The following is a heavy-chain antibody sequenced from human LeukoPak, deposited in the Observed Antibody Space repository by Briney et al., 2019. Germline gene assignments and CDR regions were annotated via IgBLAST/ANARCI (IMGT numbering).Heavy chain of an antibody. CDR3: ARTSGWYKNFDY. CDR2: IYYSGST. J-gene: IGHJ4*02. D-gene: IGHD6-19*01. V-gene: IGHV4-61*01. Sequence: SETLSLTCIVSGGSVSSATYYWSWIRQPPGKGLEWIGYIYYSGSTNYNPSLKSRVTISLDTSKNQFSLKLNSVTAADTAVYYCARTSGWYKNFDYWGQGTLVTVSS. CDR1: GGSVSSATYY.